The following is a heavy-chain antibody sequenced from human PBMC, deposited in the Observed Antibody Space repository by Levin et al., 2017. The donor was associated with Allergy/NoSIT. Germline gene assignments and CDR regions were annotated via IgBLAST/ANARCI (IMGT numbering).Heavy chain of an antibody. J-gene: IGHJ3*02. D-gene: IGHD4-17*01. CDR1: GGSISSSNW. Sequence: SETLSLTCAVSGGSISSSNWWCWVRQPPGKGLEWIGEIYHSGSTNYNPSLKSRVTISVDKSKNQFSLKLSSVTAADTAVYYCARFLDYGDANDAFDIWGQGTMVTVSS. V-gene: IGHV4-4*02. CDR2: IYHSGST. CDR3: ARFLDYGDANDAFDI.